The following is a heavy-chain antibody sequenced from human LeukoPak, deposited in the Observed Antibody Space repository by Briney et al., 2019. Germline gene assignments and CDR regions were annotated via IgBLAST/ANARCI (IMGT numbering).Heavy chain of an antibody. Sequence: SETLSLTCTVSGGSVSSGSYYWSWIRQPPGKGLEWIGYIYYSGSANYNPSLKSRVTISVDTSKNQFSLKLSSVTAADTAVYYCARADTVTTQFDYWGQGTLVTVSS. CDR2: IYYSGSA. J-gene: IGHJ4*02. D-gene: IGHD4-17*01. V-gene: IGHV4-61*01. CDR3: ARADTVTTQFDY. CDR1: GGSVSSGSYY.